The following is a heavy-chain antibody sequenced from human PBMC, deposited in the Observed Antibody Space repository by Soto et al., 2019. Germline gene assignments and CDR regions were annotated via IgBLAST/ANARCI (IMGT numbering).Heavy chain of an antibody. CDR1: GYTFSSYY. CDR3: ARDVDTIFGVVIIPNYYYYYGMDV. J-gene: IGHJ6*02. V-gene: IGHV1-46*01. CDR2: INPSGGST. D-gene: IGHD3-3*01. Sequence: ASVKVSCKASGYTFSSYYMHWVRQAPGQGLEWMGIINPSGGSTTYAQKFQGRVTMTRDTSTSTVYMELSSLTSEDTAVYYCARDVDTIFGVVIIPNYYYYYGMDVWG.